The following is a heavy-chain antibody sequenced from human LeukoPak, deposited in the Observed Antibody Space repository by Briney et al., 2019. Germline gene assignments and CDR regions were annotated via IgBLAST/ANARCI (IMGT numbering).Heavy chain of an antibody. CDR1: GGTFSSYA. J-gene: IGHJ3*02. D-gene: IGHD5-18*01. CDR2: IIPIFGTA. CDR3: ARDRRGYSYGQTNDAFDI. Sequence: SVKVSCKASGGTFSSYAVSWVRQAPGQGLEWMGGIIPIFGTANYAQKFQGRVTITADASTSTAYMELSSLRSEDTAVYYCARDRRGYSYGQTNDAFDIWGQGTMVTVSS. V-gene: IGHV1-69*13.